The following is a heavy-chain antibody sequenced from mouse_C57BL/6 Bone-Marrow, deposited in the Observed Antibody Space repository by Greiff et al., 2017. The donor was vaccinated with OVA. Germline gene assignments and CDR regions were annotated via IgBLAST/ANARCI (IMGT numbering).Heavy chain of an antibody. D-gene: IGHD2-3*01. J-gene: IGHJ2*01. Sequence: VQLQQSGAELARPGASVKLSCKASGYTFTSYGISWVKQRTGQGLEWIGEIYPRSGNTYYNEKFKGKATLTADKSSSTADMELRSLTSEDSAVYFCARDGYYLYYFDYWGQGTTLTVSS. CDR1: GYTFTSYG. CDR3: ARDGYYLYYFDY. CDR2: IYPRSGNT. V-gene: IGHV1-81*01.